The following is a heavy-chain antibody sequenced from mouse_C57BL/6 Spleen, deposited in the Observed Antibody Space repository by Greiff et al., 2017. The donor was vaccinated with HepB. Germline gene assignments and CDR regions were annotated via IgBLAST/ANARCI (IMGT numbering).Heavy chain of an antibody. J-gene: IGHJ2*01. Sequence: SGPVLVKPGASVKMSCKASGYTFTDYYMNWVKQSHGKSLEWIGVINPYNGGTSYNQKFKGKATLTVDKSSSTAYMELNSLTSEDSAVYYCARYDYFDYWGQGTTLTVSS. CDR3: ARYDYFDY. CDR1: GYTFTDYY. V-gene: IGHV1-19*01. D-gene: IGHD2-3*01. CDR2: INPYNGGT.